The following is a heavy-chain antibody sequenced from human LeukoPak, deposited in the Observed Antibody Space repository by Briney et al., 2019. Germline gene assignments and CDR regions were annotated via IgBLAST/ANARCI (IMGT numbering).Heavy chain of an antibody. CDR3: ARGGYYYYYYMDV. Sequence: GGSLRLSCAASGFTFSSYWMSWVRQAPGKGLEWVANIKQDGSEKYYVDSVKGRFTISRDNVKNSLYLQMNSLRAEDTAVYYCARGGYYYYYYMDVWGKGTTVTVSS. J-gene: IGHJ6*03. D-gene: IGHD3-16*01. V-gene: IGHV3-7*01. CDR1: GFTFSSYW. CDR2: IKQDGSEK.